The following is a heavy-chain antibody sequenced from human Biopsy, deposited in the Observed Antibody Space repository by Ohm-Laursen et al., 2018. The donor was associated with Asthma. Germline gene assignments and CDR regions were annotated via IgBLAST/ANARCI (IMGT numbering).Heavy chain of an antibody. Sequence: SVKVSCKTSGYTFNSAGITLVRQAPGQGLEWMGWISVYNGNTKVAQKLQDRVTMITDTSTSTAYMELRSLRSDDTAVYFCARAVDYSHYYGIDVWGQGTTVTVS. CDR3: ARAVDYSHYYGIDV. V-gene: IGHV1-18*01. CDR2: ISVYNGNT. D-gene: IGHD3-10*01. J-gene: IGHJ6*02. CDR1: GYTFNSAG.